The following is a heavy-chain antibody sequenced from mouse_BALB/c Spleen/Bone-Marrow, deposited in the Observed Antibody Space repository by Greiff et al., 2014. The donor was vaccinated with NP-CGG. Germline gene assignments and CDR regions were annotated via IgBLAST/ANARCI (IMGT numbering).Heavy chain of an antibody. CDR2: IYPGSGST. CDR3: TRDYDWVPDY. Sequence: LKQSGSELVRPGASVRLSCKASGYTFTSYWMHWVKQRPGQGLEWIGNIYPGSGSTNYVEKFKSKATLTVDTSSSTAYMQLSSLTSEDSAVYYCTRDYDWVPDYWGQGTTLTVSS. CDR1: GYTFTSYW. J-gene: IGHJ2*01. D-gene: IGHD1-1*01. V-gene: IGHV1S22*01.